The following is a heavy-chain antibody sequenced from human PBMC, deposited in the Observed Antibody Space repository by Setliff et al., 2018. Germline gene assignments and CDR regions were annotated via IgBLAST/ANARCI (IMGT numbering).Heavy chain of an antibody. V-gene: IGHV1-18*01. CDR2: ISASNGQT. Sequence: ASVKVSCKASGYTFSNYGLSWVRQAPGQGPEWMGWISASNGQTRYTEELQGRVTMTTDTSTSTAYMDLRSLRSDDTAVYYCARSIALFGVDAVPCYFDHWGQGTLVTVSS. CDR3: ARSIALFGVDAVPCYFDH. J-gene: IGHJ4*02. CDR1: GYTFSNYG. D-gene: IGHD3-3*01.